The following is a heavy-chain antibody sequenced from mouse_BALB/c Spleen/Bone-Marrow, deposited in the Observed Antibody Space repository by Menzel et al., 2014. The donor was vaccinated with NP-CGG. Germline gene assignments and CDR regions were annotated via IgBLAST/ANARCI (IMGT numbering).Heavy chain of an antibody. CDR2: IYPGDGAT. Sequence: ESGAELVRPGSSVKISCTASGYAFSAYWMNWVRQRPGKGLEWIGQIYPGDGATNYNGKCKGKGTLTEDKSSSTAYMQLSSLSSEDSAFYFWARSTSSVEYWVQGTTLTVSS. J-gene: IGHJ2*01. D-gene: IGHD2-1*01. V-gene: IGHV1-80*01. CDR3: ARSTSSVEY. CDR1: GYAFSAYW.